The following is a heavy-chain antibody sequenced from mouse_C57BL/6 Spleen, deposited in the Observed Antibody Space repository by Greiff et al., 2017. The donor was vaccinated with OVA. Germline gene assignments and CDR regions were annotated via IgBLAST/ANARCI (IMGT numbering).Heavy chain of an antibody. CDR1: GYTFTSYW. J-gene: IGHJ2*01. CDR3: ARGGVTTSYYFDY. CDR2: IDPSDSYT. Sequence: VQLQQPGAELVMPGASVKLSCKASGYTFTSYWMHWVKQRPGQGLEWIGEIDPSDSYTNYNQKFKGKSTLTVDKSSSTAYMQLSSLTSEDSAVYYCARGGVTTSYYFDYWGQGTTLTVSS. V-gene: IGHV1-69*01. D-gene: IGHD2-5*01.